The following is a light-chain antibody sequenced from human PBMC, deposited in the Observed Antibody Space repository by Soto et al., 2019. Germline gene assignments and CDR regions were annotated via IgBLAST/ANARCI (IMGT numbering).Light chain of an antibody. Sequence: QSVLTQSPSASGTPVQRGSSSCSGSTSNIGTNTVSWYQHVPGTAPKLLIYSNDQRPSAVPGRFSGSKSGTSASLAISGLLSEDEADYYCAAWDDRLKVVVFGGGPKLTVL. J-gene: IGLJ2*01. CDR2: SND. CDR1: TSNIGTNT. V-gene: IGLV1-44*01. CDR3: AAWDDRLKVVV.